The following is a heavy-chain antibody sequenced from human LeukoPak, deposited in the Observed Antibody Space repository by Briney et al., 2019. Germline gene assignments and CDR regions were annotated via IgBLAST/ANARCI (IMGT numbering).Heavy chain of an antibody. CDR1: GGSFSGYY. V-gene: IGHV4-34*01. J-gene: IGHJ4*02. Sequence: SETLSLTCAVYGGSFSGYYWSWIRQPPGKGLEWIGEINHSGSTNYNPSLKSRVTISVDTSKNQFSLKLSSVTAADTAVYYCARENNQTRGDYWGQGTLVTVSS. CDR2: INHSGST. D-gene: IGHD1-20*01. CDR3: ARENNQTRGDY.